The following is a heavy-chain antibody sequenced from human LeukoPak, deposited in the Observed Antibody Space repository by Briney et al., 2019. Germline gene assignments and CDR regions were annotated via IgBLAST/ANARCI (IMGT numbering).Heavy chain of an antibody. D-gene: IGHD5-12*01. J-gene: IGHJ4*02. V-gene: IGHV1-18*01. CDR3: ARVLMPQVAFDY. Sequence: ASVKVSCKASSYTFTSYGISWVRQAPGQGLEWMGWISAYNGNTNYAQKLQGRVTMTRDTSTSTVYMELSSLRSEDTAVYYCARVLMPQVAFDYWGQGTLVTVSS. CDR1: SYTFTSYG. CDR2: ISAYNGNT.